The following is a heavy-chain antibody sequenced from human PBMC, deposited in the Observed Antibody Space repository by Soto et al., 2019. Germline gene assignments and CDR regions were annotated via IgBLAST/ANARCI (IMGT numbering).Heavy chain of an antibody. Sequence: PGGSLRLSCAASGFTRTRYSRNWVRQSPGKALECVSSISSTTNYIDYSDSSIWRFTISTYNAKNSVYLEMNSLSAEDTALYYCARESEDLTSNFDYWGQGTLVTVSS. CDR1: GFTRTRYS. CDR2: ISSTTNYI. J-gene: IGHJ4*02. CDR3: ARESEDLTSNFDY. V-gene: IGHV3-21*01.